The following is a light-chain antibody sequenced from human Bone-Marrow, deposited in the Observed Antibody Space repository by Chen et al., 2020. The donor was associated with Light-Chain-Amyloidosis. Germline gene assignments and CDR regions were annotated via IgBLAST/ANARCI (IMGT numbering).Light chain of an antibody. CDR1: SSNIGTNY. V-gene: IGLV1-47*01. Sequence: PVLTQPPSASGTPGPRATLSCSGASSNIGTNYVYWYQHFPRAAAKPLIPRNNQRPSGVPDRFSASKSGTSAFLAISGLRSEDEADYYCAAWDGSLSSYVFGTGTKVIVL. CDR2: RNN. CDR3: AAWDGSLSSYV. J-gene: IGLJ1*01.